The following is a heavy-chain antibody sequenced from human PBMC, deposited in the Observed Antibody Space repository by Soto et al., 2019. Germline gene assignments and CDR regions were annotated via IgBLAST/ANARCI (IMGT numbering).Heavy chain of an antibody. CDR2: IYYSGST. Sequence: RRIRQTQGKGLEWIGYIYYSGSTNYNPSLKSRVTISVDTSKNQFSLKLSSGTAADTAVYYCARRYGYAFDIWGQGTMVTVS. V-gene: IGHV4-61*07. CDR3: ARRYGYAFDI. D-gene: IGHD4-17*01. J-gene: IGHJ3*02.